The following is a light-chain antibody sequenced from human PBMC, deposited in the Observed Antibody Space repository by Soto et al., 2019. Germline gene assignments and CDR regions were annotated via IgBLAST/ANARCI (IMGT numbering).Light chain of an antibody. CDR1: SSNIGAGYD. CDR2: ANT. V-gene: IGLV1-40*01. Sequence: QSALTQPPSMSGAPGQRVTISCTGSSSNIGAGYDVHWYQQVPGTVPKLLIYANTNRPSGVPDRFSGSKSDTSASLAITGLQAEDEAEYYCQSYDNSLSALVFGGGTKVTVL. CDR3: QSYDNSLSALV. J-gene: IGLJ2*01.